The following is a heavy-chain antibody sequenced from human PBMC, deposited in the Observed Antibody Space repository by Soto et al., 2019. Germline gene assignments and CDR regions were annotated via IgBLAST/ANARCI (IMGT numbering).Heavy chain of an antibody. CDR3: ARGVRGHYGFDV. D-gene: IGHD3-10*01. CDR1: GFTFSSYW. V-gene: IGHV3-74*01. CDR2: IKTDGSST. Sequence: VQLVESGGGLVQPGGSLRLSCAASGFTFSSYWIHWVRQAPGKGLVWVSRIKTDGSSTNYADSVKGRFTISRDNAKNTVYLQMNSLRAEDTAVFYCARGVRGHYGFDVWGQGTVVTVSS. J-gene: IGHJ3*01.